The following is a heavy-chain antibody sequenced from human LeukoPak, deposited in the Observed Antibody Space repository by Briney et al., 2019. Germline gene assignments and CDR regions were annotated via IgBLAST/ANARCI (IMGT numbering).Heavy chain of an antibody. CDR1: GYTFTNYG. D-gene: IGHD6-19*01. Sequence: ASVKVSCKASGYTFTNYGISWVRRAPGQGLEWMGWISAYNGNTNYAQKLQGRVTMTTDTSTSTAYMELRSLRSDDTAVYYCARVVSSGWYLGPYYYYYMDVWGKGTTVTVSS. CDR2: ISAYNGNT. J-gene: IGHJ6*03. CDR3: ARVVSSGWYLGPYYYYYMDV. V-gene: IGHV1-18*01.